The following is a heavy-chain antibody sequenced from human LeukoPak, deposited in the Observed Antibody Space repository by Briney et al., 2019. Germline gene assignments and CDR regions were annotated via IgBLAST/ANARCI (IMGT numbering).Heavy chain of an antibody. CDR2: IKQDGSEK. D-gene: IGHD5-24*01. J-gene: IGHJ4*02. V-gene: IGHV3-7*01. CDR1: GFTFSSYW. Sequence: GGSLRLSCAACGFTFSSYWMSWVRQAPGKGLEWVANIKQDGSEKYYVDSVKGRFTISRDNAKNSLYLQMNSLRAVDTAVYYCARRKGDGSKRDWGQGTLVTVSS. CDR3: ARRKGDGSKRD.